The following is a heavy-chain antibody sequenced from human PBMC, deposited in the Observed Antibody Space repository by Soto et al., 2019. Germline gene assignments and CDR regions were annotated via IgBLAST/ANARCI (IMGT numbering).Heavy chain of an antibody. CDR3: ARIAPTAAGPHDAFDI. J-gene: IGHJ3*02. D-gene: IGHD6-13*01. V-gene: IGHV4-28*01. CDR2: IYYSGST. CDR1: GYSINNSNW. Sequence: PSETLSLTCAVSGYSINNSNWWGWIRQPPGKGLEWIGYIYYSGSTYYNSSLKSRVTMSLDTSRNQFSLKLSSVTAVDTAVYYCARIAPTAAGPHDAFDIWGQGTMVTVSS.